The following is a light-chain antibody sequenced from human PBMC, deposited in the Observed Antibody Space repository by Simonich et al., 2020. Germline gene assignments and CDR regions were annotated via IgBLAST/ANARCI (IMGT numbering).Light chain of an antibody. CDR3: QQRSNWIT. V-gene: IGKV3-11*01. CDR1: QSVSSY. Sequence: EIVLTQSPATLSLSPGETTTLSCRASQSVSSYLALYQQKPGQAPRLLIYDASNRATGIPARFSGSGSGTDFTLTISSLEPEDFAVYYCQQRSNWITFGQGTRLEIK. CDR2: DAS. J-gene: IGKJ5*01.